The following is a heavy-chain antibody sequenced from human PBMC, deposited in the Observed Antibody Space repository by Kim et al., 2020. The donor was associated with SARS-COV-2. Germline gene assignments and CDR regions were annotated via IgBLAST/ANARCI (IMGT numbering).Heavy chain of an antibody. D-gene: IGHD3-3*01. J-gene: IGHJ4*02. CDR3: ARRGDFWSGYSAYYFDY. Sequence: RKSRVTISVDTSKNQFSLKLSSVTAADTAVYYCARRGDFWSGYSAYYFDYWGQGTLVTVSS. V-gene: IGHV4-34*01.